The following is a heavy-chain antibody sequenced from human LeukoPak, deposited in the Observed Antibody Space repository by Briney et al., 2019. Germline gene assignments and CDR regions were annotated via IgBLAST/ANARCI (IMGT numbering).Heavy chain of an antibody. J-gene: IGHJ3*02. CDR3: AKIWDNGPHDAFDI. D-gene: IGHD1-26*01. V-gene: IGHV4-59*12. CDR2: ISYSGTT. CDR1: GGSISNFY. Sequence: SETLSLTCTVSGGSISNFYWTWIRQSPGKGLEWIGYISYSGTTKYSPSLKSRVTISVDRSKNQFSLKLSSVTAADTAVYYCAKIWDNGPHDAFDIWGQGTMVTVSS.